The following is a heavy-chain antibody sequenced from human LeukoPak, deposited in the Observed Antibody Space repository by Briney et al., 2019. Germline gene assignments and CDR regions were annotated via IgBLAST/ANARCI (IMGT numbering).Heavy chain of an antibody. J-gene: IGHJ4*02. CDR3: ARAGEWSSIKYYFDY. D-gene: IGHD3-3*01. CDR2: INPSGGST. V-gene: IGHV1-46*01. CDR1: GYTFTSYY. Sequence: GASVKVSCKASGYTFTSYYMHWVRQAPGQGLEWMGIINPSGGSTSYAQRFQGRVTMTRDTSTSTVYMELSSLRSEDTAVYYCARAGEWSSIKYYFDYWGQGTLVTVSS.